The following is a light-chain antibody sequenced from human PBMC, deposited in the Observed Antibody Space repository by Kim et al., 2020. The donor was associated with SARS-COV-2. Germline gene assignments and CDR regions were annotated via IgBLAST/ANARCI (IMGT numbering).Light chain of an antibody. CDR3: QQYGSSPQT. Sequence: FQGERATPACRASQSVSSSYLAWYQQKPGLAPRLLIYGASSRATGIPDRFSGSGSGTDFTLTISRLEPEDFAVYYCQQYGSSPQTFGQGTKVDIK. CDR2: GAS. CDR1: QSVSSSY. J-gene: IGKJ1*01. V-gene: IGKV3-20*01.